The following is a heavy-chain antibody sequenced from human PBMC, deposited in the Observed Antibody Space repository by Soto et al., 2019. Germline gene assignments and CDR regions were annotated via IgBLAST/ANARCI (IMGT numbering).Heavy chain of an antibody. D-gene: IGHD3-16*01. CDR2: ISAYNGNT. Sequence: QVQLVQSGAEVKKPGASVKVSCKASGYTFTSYGISWVRQAPGQGLEWMGWISAYNGNTNYAQKLQGRVTMTTDTATSTAYIELRSRRSDDTAVYYCARDLGLTYPFFYWGQGTLVTVSA. V-gene: IGHV1-18*01. CDR1: GYTFTSYG. CDR3: ARDLGLTYPFFY. J-gene: IGHJ4*02.